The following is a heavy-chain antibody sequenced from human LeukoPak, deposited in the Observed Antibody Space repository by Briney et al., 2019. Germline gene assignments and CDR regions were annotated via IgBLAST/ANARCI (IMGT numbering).Heavy chain of an antibody. J-gene: IGHJ6*03. D-gene: IGHD3-3*01. CDR1: GYTFTSYD. CDR2: MNPNSGNT. V-gene: IGHV1-8*03. CDR3: ARAPYYDFWSGYRPTYYYYYMDV. Sequence: ASVKVSCKASGYTFTSYDINWVRQATGQGLEWMGWMNPNSGNTGYAQKFQGRVTITRNTSISTAYMELSSLRSEDTAVYYCARAPYYDFWSGYRPTYYYYYMDVWGKGTTVTVSS.